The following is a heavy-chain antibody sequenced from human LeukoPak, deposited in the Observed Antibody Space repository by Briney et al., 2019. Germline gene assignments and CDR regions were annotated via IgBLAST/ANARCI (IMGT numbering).Heavy chain of an antibody. CDR2: IYTGGNT. Sequence: PGGSLRLSCAASGFTVSRNFMNWVRQAPGKELEWVSVIYTGGNTYYADSVKGRFTIYRDNSKNTLYLQMNSLRVEDTAVYYCARQDTFDIWGQGTMVTVSS. CDR1: GFTVSRNF. V-gene: IGHV3-66*02. CDR3: ARQDTFDI. J-gene: IGHJ3*02.